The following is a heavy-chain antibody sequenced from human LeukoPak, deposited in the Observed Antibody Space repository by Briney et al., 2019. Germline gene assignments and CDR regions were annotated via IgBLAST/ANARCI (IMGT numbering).Heavy chain of an antibody. J-gene: IGHJ4*02. D-gene: IGHD3-16*02. Sequence: AASVKVSCKASGYTFTAYYMHWVRQAPGQGLEWMGWINPHSGGTNYAQKFQGRVTMTRDTTVSTAYMELNTLTSDDTAVYYCARGGQIYDYVWGSYLDFWGQGNLVTISS. V-gene: IGHV1-2*02. CDR2: INPHSGGT. CDR3: ARGGQIYDYVWGSYLDF. CDR1: GYTFTAYY.